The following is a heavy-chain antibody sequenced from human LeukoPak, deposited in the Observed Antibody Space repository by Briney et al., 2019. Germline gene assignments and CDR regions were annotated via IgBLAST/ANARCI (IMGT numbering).Heavy chain of an antibody. J-gene: IGHJ4*02. CDR2: ISSSGSTI. Sequence: GGSLRLSCAASGFTFSSYEMNWVRQAPGKGLEWVSYISSSGSTIYYADSVKGRFTISRDNAKNSLYLQMNSLRAEDTAVYYCATNWYIVVVPAAMESINEDYWGQGTLVTVSS. CDR1: GFTFSSYE. CDR3: ATNWYIVVVPAAMESINEDY. D-gene: IGHD2-2*01. V-gene: IGHV3-48*03.